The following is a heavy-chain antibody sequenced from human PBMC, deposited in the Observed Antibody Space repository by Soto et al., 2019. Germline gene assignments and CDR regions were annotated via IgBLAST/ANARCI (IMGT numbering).Heavy chain of an antibody. J-gene: IGHJ4*02. CDR3: VRDTSSGRHLKAN. V-gene: IGHV3-9*01. CDR1: GFTFDDHG. D-gene: IGHD2-15*01. CDR2: ISWNSGSI. Sequence: EVDLVESGGGLAQPGRSLRLSCVASGFTFDDHGMHWVRQIPGRCLEWVSGISWNSGSIGYAESVKGRFTIFRDNAKNSLYLEMNSLRQEDTALYYCVRDTSSGRHLKANRGQGVQVSVSS.